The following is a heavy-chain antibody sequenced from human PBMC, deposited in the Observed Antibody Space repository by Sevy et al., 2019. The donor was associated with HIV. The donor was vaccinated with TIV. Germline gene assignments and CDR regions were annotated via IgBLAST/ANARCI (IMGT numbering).Heavy chain of an antibody. V-gene: IGHV1-18*01. CDR1: GYTFTSYG. CDR2: ISAYNGNT. Sequence: ASVKVSCKASGYTFTSYGISWVRQAPGQGLEWMGWISAYNGNTNYAQKLQGRVTMTTDTSTSTAYMELRSLRPDVTAVYYGERDLYMDGGSSIMAAGREVGFDYWGQGTLVTVSS. D-gene: IGHD6-13*01. J-gene: IGHJ4*02. CDR3: ERDLYMDGGSSIMAAGREVGFDY.